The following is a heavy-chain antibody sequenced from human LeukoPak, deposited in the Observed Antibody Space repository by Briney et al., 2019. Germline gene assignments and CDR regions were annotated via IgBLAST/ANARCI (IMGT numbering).Heavy chain of an antibody. Sequence: EASVKVSCKASGYTFINYGFSWVRQAPGQGLEWMGWISGYNGNTNYLQRFQGRVTMTTDTSTNTVYMELRSPRSDDTAVYYCARLSTNSRVGGYDPQWYFDLWGRGTLVTVSS. CDR3: ARLSTNSRVGGYDPQWYFDL. V-gene: IGHV1-18*04. CDR1: GYTFINYG. CDR2: ISGYNGNT. D-gene: IGHD5-12*01. J-gene: IGHJ2*01.